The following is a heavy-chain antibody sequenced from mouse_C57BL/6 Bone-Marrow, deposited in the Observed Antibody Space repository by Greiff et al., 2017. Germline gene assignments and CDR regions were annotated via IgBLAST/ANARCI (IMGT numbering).Heavy chain of an antibody. V-gene: IGHV14-2*01. CDR1: GFNINDYS. D-gene: IGHD1-1*01. CDR2: IDPEDGET. Sequence: VQLQQSGAELVKPGASVKLSCTASGFNINDYSMHWVKQRTEKGLEWIGRIDPEDGETKSAQKFQGQATITADTSSNTAYLQLSSLTSEDTAVDDCARTQYYGSPWFADWGQGTLVTVSA. J-gene: IGHJ3*01. CDR3: ARTQYYGSPWFAD.